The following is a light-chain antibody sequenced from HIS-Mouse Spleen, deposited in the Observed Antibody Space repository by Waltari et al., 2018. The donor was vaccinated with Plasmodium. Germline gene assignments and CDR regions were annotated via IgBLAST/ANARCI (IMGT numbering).Light chain of an antibody. CDR2: DVS. CDR1: SRAVGGYNY. V-gene: IGLV2-11*01. J-gene: IGLJ1*01. CDR3: CSYAGSYTYV. Sequence: QSALTQPRSVSVSPGQSVTISCTGTSRAVGGYNYSSWYQQHPGKAPKLMIYDVSKRPSGVPDRFSGSKSGNTASLTISGLQAEDEADYYCCSYAGSYTYVFGTGTKVTVL.